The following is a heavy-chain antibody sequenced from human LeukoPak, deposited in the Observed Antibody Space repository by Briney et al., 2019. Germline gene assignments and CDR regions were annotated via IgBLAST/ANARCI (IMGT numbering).Heavy chain of an antibody. D-gene: IGHD2/OR15-2a*01. V-gene: IGHV1-2*02. CDR2: INPNSGGT. Sequence: ASVKVSCKASGYTFTGYYIHWVRQAPGQGLEWMGWINPNSGGTNYAQKFQGRVTMTRDTSISTAYMELSRLRSDDTAVYYCARFLGSSDAFDIWGQGTMVAVSS. J-gene: IGHJ3*02. CDR1: GYTFTGYY. CDR3: ARFLGSSDAFDI.